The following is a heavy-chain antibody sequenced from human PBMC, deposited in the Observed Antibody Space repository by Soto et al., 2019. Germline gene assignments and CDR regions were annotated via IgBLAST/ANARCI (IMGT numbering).Heavy chain of an antibody. CDR2: INHSGST. J-gene: IGHJ5*02. V-gene: IGHV4-34*01. Sequence: TWAVVEGSFIDYCWSWISQPPGKGLEWIGEINHSGSTNYNPSLKSRVTISVDTSKNQFSLKLSSVTAADTAVYYCARGVVKRSRGVIWTKGWFDPWGQGTLVTV. D-gene: IGHD3-10*01. CDR3: ARGVVKRSRGVIWTKGWFDP. CDR1: EGSFIDYC.